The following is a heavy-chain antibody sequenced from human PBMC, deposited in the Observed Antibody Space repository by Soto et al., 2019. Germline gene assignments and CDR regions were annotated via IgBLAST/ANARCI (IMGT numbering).Heavy chain of an antibody. Sequence: SGPTLVNPTQTLTLTCTFSGFSLSTSGVGVGWIRQPPGKALEWLALIYWDDDKRYSPSLKSRLTITKDTSKNQVVLTMTNMDPVDTATYYCAHGPSSGWSRGYYYFDYWGQGTLVTVSS. CDR1: GFSLSTSGVG. CDR3: AHGPSSGWSRGYYYFDY. V-gene: IGHV2-5*02. J-gene: IGHJ4*02. D-gene: IGHD6-19*01. CDR2: IYWDDDK.